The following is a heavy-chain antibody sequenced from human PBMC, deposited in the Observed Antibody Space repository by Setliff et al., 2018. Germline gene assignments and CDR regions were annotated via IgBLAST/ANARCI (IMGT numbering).Heavy chain of an antibody. J-gene: IGHJ6*03. CDR1: GGTFTNYA. D-gene: IGHD2-15*01. CDR3: ATERGLVVSATDYYYYMDV. CDR2: INPIFGTA. Sequence: AASVKVSCKASGGTFTNYAINWVRQAPGQGLEWMGGINPIFGTADYTQNFQGRVTITTDESTSTAYMELSSLRSEDTAIYYCATERGLVVSATDYYYYMDVWGKGTTVTVSS. V-gene: IGHV1-69*05.